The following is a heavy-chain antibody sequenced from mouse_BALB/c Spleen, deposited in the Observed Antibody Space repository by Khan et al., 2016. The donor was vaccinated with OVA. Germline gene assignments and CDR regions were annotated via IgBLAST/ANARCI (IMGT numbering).Heavy chain of an antibody. J-gene: IGHJ4*01. CDR2: IWSDGYT. D-gene: IGHD2-14*01. Sequence: QVQLKESGPGLVAPSQSLSITCTVSGFSLTNYGVHWVRQPPGKGLEWLVVIWSDGYTTYNSALKSRLSISKDNSKSQVFLKMNSLQTDDTAIYYGARDRFGYAMDYWVKEPQSPSPQ. V-gene: IGHV2-6*02. CDR1: GFSLTNYG. CDR3: ARDRFGYAMDY.